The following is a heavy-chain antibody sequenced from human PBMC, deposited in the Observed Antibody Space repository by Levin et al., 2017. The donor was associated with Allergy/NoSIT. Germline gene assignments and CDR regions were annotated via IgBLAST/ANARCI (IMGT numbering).Heavy chain of an antibody. V-gene: IGHV2-5*02. J-gene: IGHJ4*02. CDR1: GFSLSTSGVG. D-gene: IGHD5-18*01. CDR2: IYWDEDK. Sequence: SQTLSLTCTFSGFSLSTSGVGVGWIRQPPGKALEWLAVIYWDEDKAYSPSLTTRLTITKDTPKNQVVLTMTHLDPVDTATYYCAHRLGYRQMGDYFDYWGQGTQVTVSS. CDR3: AHRLGYRQMGDYFDY.